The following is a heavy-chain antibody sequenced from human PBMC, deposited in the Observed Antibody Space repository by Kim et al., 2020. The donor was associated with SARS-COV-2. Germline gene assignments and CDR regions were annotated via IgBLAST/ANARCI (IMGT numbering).Heavy chain of an antibody. CDR1: GFTFSSYA. Sequence: GGSLRLSCAASGFTFSSYAMHWVRQAPGKGLEWVAVISYDGSNKYYADSVKGRFTISRDNSKNTLYLQMNSLRAEDTAVYYCATPAGGSGYEYDYWGQGTLVTVSS. D-gene: IGHD5-12*01. J-gene: IGHJ4*02. V-gene: IGHV3-30*04. CDR3: ATPAGGSGYEYDY. CDR2: ISYDGSNK.